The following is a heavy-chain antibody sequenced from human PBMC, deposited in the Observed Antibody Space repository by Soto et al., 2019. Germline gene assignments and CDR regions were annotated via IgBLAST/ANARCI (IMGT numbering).Heavy chain of an antibody. CDR2: IYYSGST. D-gene: IGHD5-12*01. Sequence: SETLSLTCTVSGGSISSYYWSWIRQPPGKGLEWIGYIYYSGSTNYNPSLKSRVTISVDTSKNQFSLKLSSVTAADTAVYYCARGTRLQPAFHYWGQGTLVSGSS. J-gene: IGHJ4*02. CDR1: GGSISSYY. CDR3: ARGTRLQPAFHY. V-gene: IGHV4-59*01.